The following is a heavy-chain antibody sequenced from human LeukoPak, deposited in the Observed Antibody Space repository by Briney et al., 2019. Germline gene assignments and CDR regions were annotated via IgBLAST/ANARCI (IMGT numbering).Heavy chain of an antibody. CDR2: IYYSGST. D-gene: IGHD6-19*01. CDR1: GGSLSSSY. J-gene: IGHJ4*02. Sequence: PSETLSLTCTVSGGSLSSSYWSWIRQPPGKGLEWTGHIYYSGSTNYNPSLKSRVTISIDTSKNQFSLKLSSVTAADTAVYYCAGVGAGTFFDCWGQRTLVTVSS. V-gene: IGHV4-59*01. CDR3: AGVGAGTFFDC.